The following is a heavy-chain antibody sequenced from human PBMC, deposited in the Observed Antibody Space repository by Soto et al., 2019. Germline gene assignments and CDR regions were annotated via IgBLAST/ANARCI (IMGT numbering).Heavy chain of an antibody. CDR3: ARGLRYFDWLLYY. V-gene: IGHV4-59*01. CDR2: IYYSGST. D-gene: IGHD3-9*01. J-gene: IGHJ4*02. Sequence: PSETLSLTCTFSGGSIRSYYWSLIRQPPGKGLEWIGYIYYSGSTNYNPSLKSRVTISVDTSKNQFSLQLSSVTAADTAVYYCARGLRYFDWLLYYWGQGTLVTVSS. CDR1: GGSIRSYY.